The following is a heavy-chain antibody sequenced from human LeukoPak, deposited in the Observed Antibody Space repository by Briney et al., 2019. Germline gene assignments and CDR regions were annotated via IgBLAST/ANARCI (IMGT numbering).Heavy chain of an antibody. CDR2: ISYDEVKE. J-gene: IGHJ4*02. CDR1: GFTFRSYP. D-gene: IGHD5-18*01. V-gene: IGHV3-30-3*01. Sequence: GGSLRLSCEVSGFTFRSYPMHWVRQAPGKGLEWVAVISYDEVKEYYADSVKGRFTISRDNAKNSLYLQMNSLRAEDTAVYYCARVTRGYSYGLSDYWGQGTLVTVSS. CDR3: ARVTRGYSYGLSDY.